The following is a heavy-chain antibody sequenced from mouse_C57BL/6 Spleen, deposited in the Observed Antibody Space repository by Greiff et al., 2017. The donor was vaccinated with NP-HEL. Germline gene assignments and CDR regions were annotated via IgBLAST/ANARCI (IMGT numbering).Heavy chain of an antibody. Sequence: EVKLMESGGDLVKPGGSLKLSCAASGFTFSSYGMSWVRQTPDKRLEWVATISSGGSYTYYPDRVKGRFTISRDNAKNTLYLQMSSLKSEDTAMYYCARNYGSNYWYFDVWGTGTTVTVSS. D-gene: IGHD1-1*01. V-gene: IGHV5-6*01. CDR1: GFTFSSYG. CDR2: ISSGGSYT. CDR3: ARNYGSNYWYFDV. J-gene: IGHJ1*03.